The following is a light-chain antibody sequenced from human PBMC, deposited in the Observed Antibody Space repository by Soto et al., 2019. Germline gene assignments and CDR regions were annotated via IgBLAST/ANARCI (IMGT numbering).Light chain of an antibody. CDR3: QQYNNWPIT. Sequence: EVVMTQSPATLSVSPVERATLSCMASQSVGIKLAWYQQKPGQAPRLLMYSASTRATGIPARFSGSGSGTEFTLTISSLQSEDFAVYYCQQYNNWPITFGQGTRLEIK. J-gene: IGKJ5*01. CDR2: SAS. V-gene: IGKV3-15*01. CDR1: QSVGIK.